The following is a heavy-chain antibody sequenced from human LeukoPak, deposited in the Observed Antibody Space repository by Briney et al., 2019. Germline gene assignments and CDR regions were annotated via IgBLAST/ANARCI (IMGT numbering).Heavy chain of an antibody. CDR2: IYPDDSDT. D-gene: IGHD6-13*01. CDR1: GYNFTNYW. V-gene: IGHV5-51*01. J-gene: IGHJ2*01. CDR3: ARRTGSSVNWYFDL. Sequence: GESLKISCKGSGYNFTNYWIGWVRQMPGKGLEWMGIIYPDDSDTRYRPSFQGQVTISADKSISTAYLQWSSLKASDTAMYYCARRTGSSVNWYFDLWGRGTLVTASS.